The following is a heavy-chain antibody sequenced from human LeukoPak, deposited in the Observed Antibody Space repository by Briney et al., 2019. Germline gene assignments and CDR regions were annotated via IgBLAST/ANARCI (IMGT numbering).Heavy chain of an antibody. V-gene: IGHV3-48*03. D-gene: IGHD3-10*01. CDR3: MTYYYGSGSGGAWFDP. J-gene: IGHJ5*02. Sequence: PGGSLRLSCAASGFTFSSYEMNWVRQAAGKGLEWVSYISSSGSTIYYADSVKGRFTISRDNAKNSLYLQMNSLRAEDTAVYYCMTYYYGSGSGGAWFDPWGQGTLVTVSS. CDR1: GFTFSSYE. CDR2: ISSSGSTI.